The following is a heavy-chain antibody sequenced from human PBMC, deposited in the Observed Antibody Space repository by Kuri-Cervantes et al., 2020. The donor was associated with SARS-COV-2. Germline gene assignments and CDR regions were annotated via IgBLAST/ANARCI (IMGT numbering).Heavy chain of an antibody. J-gene: IGHJ6*03. Sequence: SVKVSCKASGGTFSSYAVTWVRQAPGQGLEWMGRIIPLFGTTIYAQKFRGRVTITADKSTNTAYMELSSLRSEDTAVYYCAREGPHCYMDVWGKGTTVTVSS. CDR3: AREGPHCYMDV. CDR1: GGTFSSYA. CDR2: IIPLFGTT. V-gene: IGHV1-69*06.